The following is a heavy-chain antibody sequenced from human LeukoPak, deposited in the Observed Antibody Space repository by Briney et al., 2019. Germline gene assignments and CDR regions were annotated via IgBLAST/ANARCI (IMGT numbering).Heavy chain of an antibody. J-gene: IGHJ4*02. CDR2: ITGRSEYI. V-gene: IGHV3-21*01. Sequence: KPGGSLRLSCAASGFTFSSYSMNWVRQAPGKGLEWVSSITGRSEYIYYADSVKGRFTISRDNAKNSLYLQMNSLRVEDTAVYYCAREAPFDYWGQGTLVIVSS. CDR1: GFTFSSYS. CDR3: AREAPFDY.